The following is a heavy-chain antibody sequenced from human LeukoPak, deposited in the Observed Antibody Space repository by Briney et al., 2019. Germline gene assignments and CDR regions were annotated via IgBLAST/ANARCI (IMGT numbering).Heavy chain of an antibody. D-gene: IGHD1-26*01. V-gene: IGHV3-30*14. J-gene: IGHJ3*02. CDR2: ISYDGSDK. CDR1: GFTFSSYA. Sequence: GGSLRLSCAASGFTFSSYAMYWVRQAPGKGLEWVAVISYDGSDKFYADSVKGRFTISRESSKNTLYLQMNSLRAEDTAVYYCARGGSYLSAFDIWGQGTMVTVSS. CDR3: ARGGSYLSAFDI.